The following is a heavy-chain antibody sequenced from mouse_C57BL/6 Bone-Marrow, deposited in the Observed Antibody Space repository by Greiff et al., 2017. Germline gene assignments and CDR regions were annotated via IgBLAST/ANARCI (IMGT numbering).Heavy chain of an antibody. CDR2: IYPGRGST. J-gene: IGHJ1*03. D-gene: IGHD2-5*01. CDR1: GYTFTRYW. V-gene: IGHV1-55*01. Sequence: QVQLQQPGAELVKPGASVKMSCKSSGYTFTRYWITWVKQMPGQGLEWIGDIYPGRGSTKYNKKFNRKATLTVDTYSSTAYMQLSSRTSEDSAVYYCARPYYSNYWYFDVWGTGNTVTVSS. CDR3: ARPYYSNYWYFDV.